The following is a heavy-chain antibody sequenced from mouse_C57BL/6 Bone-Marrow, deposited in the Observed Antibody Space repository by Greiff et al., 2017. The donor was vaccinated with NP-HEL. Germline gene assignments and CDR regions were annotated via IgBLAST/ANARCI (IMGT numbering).Heavy chain of an antibody. CDR1: GYAFSSSW. CDR3: APRIYDGYFGAMDY. Sequence: VQLQQSGPELVKPGASVKISCKASGYAFSSSWMNWVKQRPGKGLEWIGRIYPGDGDTNYNGKFKGKATLNADKSSRTAYMQLSSLTSEDSAVYFCAPRIYDGYFGAMDYWGQGTSVTVSS. V-gene: IGHV1-82*01. J-gene: IGHJ4*01. D-gene: IGHD2-3*01. CDR2: IYPGDGDT.